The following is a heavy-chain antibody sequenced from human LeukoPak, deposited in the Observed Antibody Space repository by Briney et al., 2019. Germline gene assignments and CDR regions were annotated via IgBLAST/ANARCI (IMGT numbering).Heavy chain of an antibody. D-gene: IGHD3-22*01. CDR2: VDQDGSEK. J-gene: IGHJ4*02. CDR3: ARGKVVADN. Sequence: GGSLRLSCAASGFTFSSSWMTWVRQAPGKGLEWVANVDQDGSEKYSVDSVEGRFTISRDNAKNSLYLQMNSLRAEDSAVYYCARGKVVADNWGRGTLVTVSS. CDR1: GFTFSSSW. V-gene: IGHV3-7*01.